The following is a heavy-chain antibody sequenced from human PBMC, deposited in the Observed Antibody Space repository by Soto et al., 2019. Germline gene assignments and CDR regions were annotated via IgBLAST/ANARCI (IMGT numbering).Heavy chain of an antibody. D-gene: IGHD5-18*01. CDR2: ISSSSSYI. CDR1: GFTFSSYS. V-gene: IGHV3-21*01. CDR3: ARDLAGYSSGYWSFDP. J-gene: IGHJ5*02. Sequence: GGSLRLSCGASGFTFSSYSMNWVRQAPGKGLEWVSSISSSSSYIYYADSVKGRFTISRDNAKNSLYLQMNSLRAEDTAVYYCARDLAGYSSGYWSFDPWGQGTLVTVSS.